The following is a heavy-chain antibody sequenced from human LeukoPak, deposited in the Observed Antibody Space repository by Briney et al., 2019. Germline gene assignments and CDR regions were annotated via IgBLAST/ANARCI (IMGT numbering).Heavy chain of an antibody. CDR3: AKEAGQDYGALDAFDV. Sequence: PGGSLRLSCAASGFTFSSYWMHWVRQAPGKGLVWVSRINTDGSSTSYADSVKGRFTISRDNAKNTLYLQMNSLRAEDTAVYYCAKEAGQDYGALDAFDVWGQGTMVTVSS. D-gene: IGHD4-17*01. CDR2: INTDGSST. V-gene: IGHV3-74*01. J-gene: IGHJ3*01. CDR1: GFTFSSYW.